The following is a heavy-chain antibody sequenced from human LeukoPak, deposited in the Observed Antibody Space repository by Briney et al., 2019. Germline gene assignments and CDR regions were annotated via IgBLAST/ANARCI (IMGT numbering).Heavy chain of an antibody. D-gene: IGHD2-2*01. CDR2: INDVSGDI. V-gene: IGHV3-48*04. CDR1: EFTFSLYA. J-gene: IGHJ4*02. CDR3: ARDTYQPGRIDC. Sequence: LSGGSLRLSCAASEFTFSLYAMNWVRQAPGKGLEWVSYINDVSGDIHYADSVKGRFTISRDNAKNTLYLQMNSLRAEDTAVYYCARDTYQPGRIDCWGQGTLVIVSS.